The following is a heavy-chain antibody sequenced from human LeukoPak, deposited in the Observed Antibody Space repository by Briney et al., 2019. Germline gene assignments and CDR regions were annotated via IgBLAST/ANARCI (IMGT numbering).Heavy chain of an antibody. CDR3: ERVWELSFDY. D-gene: IGHD1-26*01. J-gene: IGHJ4*02. CDR2: SYSGGSR. Sequence: PGGSLRLSCAASGFTVSTDHMSWVRQAPGKGLEWVAVSYSGGSRSYAESVKGRFTISRDNSQNTLYLQMNSLRAEDTAVYYCERVWELSFDYWGQGTLVTVSS. CDR1: GFTVSTDH. V-gene: IGHV3-53*01.